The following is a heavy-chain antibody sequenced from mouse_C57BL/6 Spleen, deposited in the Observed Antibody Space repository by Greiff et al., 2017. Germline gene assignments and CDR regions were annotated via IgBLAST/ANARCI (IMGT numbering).Heavy chain of an antibody. D-gene: IGHD2-5*01. V-gene: IGHV1-18*01. J-gene: IGHJ2*01. CDR1: GYTFTDYN. Sequence: VQLKESGPELVKPGASVKIPCKASGYTFTDYNMDWVKQSHGKSLEWIGDINPNNGGTIYNQKFKGKATLTVDKSSSTAYMELRSLTSEDTAVYYCARRRAYYSNYVYFDYWGQGTTLTVSS. CDR3: ARRRAYYSNYVYFDY. CDR2: INPNNGGT.